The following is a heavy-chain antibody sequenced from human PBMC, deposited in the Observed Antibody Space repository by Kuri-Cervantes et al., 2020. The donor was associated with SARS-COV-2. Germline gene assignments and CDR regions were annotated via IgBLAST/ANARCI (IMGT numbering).Heavy chain of an antibody. D-gene: IGHD1-7*01. CDR1: GFTFTSHA. J-gene: IGHJ6*03. CDR3: ARGGTTYYYYMDV. V-gene: IGHV3-30*03. Sequence: GGSLRLSCAVSGFTFTSHAMHWVRQAPGKGLEWVALISYDGSNKFYADSVKGRFTISRDNSKNTLYLQMNSLRAEDTAVYYCARGGTTYYYYMDVWGKGTTVTVSS. CDR2: ISYDGSNK.